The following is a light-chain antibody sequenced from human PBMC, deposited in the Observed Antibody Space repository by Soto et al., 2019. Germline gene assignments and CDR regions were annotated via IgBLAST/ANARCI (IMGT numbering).Light chain of an antibody. V-gene: IGLV1-40*01. J-gene: IGLJ1*01. CDR1: RSNVGTGYD. CDR3: TSYTGSRTGAV. Sequence: LLAQPPGIAWAPGQRVAISCAGTRSNVGTGYDAHCAQFLGGKAPKLLIFADTIRRPGVPGRFSGCRSGISPSLAITGIQTEDEAEYYCTSYTGSRTGAVCGPGTKVIV. CDR2: ADT.